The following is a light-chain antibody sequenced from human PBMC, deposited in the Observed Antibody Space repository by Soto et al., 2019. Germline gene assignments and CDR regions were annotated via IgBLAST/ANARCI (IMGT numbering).Light chain of an antibody. CDR3: QQHINWPLT. J-gene: IGKJ4*01. V-gene: IGKV3-11*01. CDR1: QTVSSS. Sequence: EIVLTQSPATLSLSPGERATLSCRASQTVSSSLAWYQQKPGQAPRLLIYEASNRAAGIPARFSGSGSRADFTLTISSLEPEDFALYYCQQHINWPLTFGGGTKVEIK. CDR2: EAS.